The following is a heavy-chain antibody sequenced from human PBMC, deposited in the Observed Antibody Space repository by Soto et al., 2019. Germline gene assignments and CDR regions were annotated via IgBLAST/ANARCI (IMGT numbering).Heavy chain of an antibody. D-gene: IGHD6-13*01. Sequence: EVQLLESGGGLVQPGGSLRLSCAASGFTFSSYAMSWVRQAPGKGLEWVSAISGSGGSTYYADSVKGRFTISRDNSKNPLYLQMNSLRAGDTAVYYCGKENGYSSSWFEFDYWGQGTMVTVSS. CDR3: GKENGYSSSWFEFDY. V-gene: IGHV3-23*01. CDR2: ISGSGGST. J-gene: IGHJ4*02. CDR1: GFTFSSYA.